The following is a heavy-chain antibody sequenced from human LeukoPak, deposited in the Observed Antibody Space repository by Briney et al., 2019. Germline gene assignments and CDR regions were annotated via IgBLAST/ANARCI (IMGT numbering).Heavy chain of an antibody. CDR1: GFAVSSKY. CDR3: AKVKGWYGEGYFDY. Sequence: GGSLRLSCAASGFAVSSKYMSWVRQAPGKGLEWVSVIYSDGRTYYADSVKGRFTISRDISKNTLFLAMTSLRAEDTAVYYCAKVKGWYGEGYFDYWGQGTLVTVSS. J-gene: IGHJ4*02. V-gene: IGHV3-53*01. CDR2: IYSDGRT. D-gene: IGHD3-10*01.